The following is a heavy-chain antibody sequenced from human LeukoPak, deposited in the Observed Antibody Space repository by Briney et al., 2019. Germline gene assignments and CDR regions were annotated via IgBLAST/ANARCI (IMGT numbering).Heavy chain of an antibody. D-gene: IGHD4/OR15-4a*01. J-gene: IGHJ4*02. V-gene: IGHV3-48*01. CDR3: AADMASDGAGFDY. CDR1: GFTFSNYS. Sequence: PGGSLRLSCAASGFTFSNYSMNWVRQAPGKGLEWVSYISSSSSTIYYADSVKGRFTISRDNAKNSLYLQMSSLRSEDTAVYYCAADMASDGAGFDYWGQGTLVTVSS. CDR2: ISSSSSTI.